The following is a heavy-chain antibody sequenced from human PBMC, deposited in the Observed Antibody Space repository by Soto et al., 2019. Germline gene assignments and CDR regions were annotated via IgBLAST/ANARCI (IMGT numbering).Heavy chain of an antibody. Sequence: EVQLVESGGGLVQPGGSLRLSCAASGFTFSTYSMNWVRQAPGKGLEWVSYISSRSYTIYYVDSVKGRFTISRDNAKNSLYLQMNSPRDEDTALYYCARGGSSSDNGMDVWGQGTTVTVSS. CDR3: ARGGSSSDNGMDV. CDR2: ISSRSYTI. J-gene: IGHJ6*02. CDR1: GFTFSTYS. D-gene: IGHD6-6*01. V-gene: IGHV3-48*02.